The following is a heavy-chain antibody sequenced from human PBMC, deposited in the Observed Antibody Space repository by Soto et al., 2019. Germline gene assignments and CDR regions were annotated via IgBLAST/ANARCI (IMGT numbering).Heavy chain of an antibody. D-gene: IGHD1-26*01. V-gene: IGHV4-39*01. CDR1: GGSISSSSYY. CDR3: ARHPPPPEVGVGGWFXP. Sequence: SETLSLTCTVSGGSISSSSYYWGWIRQPPGKGLEWIGSIYYSGSTYYNPSLKSRVTISVDTSKNQFSLKLSSVTAADTAVYYCARHPPPPEVGVGGWFXPWGQGTLVTVSS. J-gene: IGHJ5*02. CDR2: IYYSGST.